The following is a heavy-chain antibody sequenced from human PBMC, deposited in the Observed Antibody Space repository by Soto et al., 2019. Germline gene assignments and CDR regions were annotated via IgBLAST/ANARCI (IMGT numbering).Heavy chain of an antibody. V-gene: IGHV4-30-2*01. J-gene: IGHJ6*02. Sequence: KPSETLSLTCAVSGGSISSGGYSWSWIRQPPGKGLEWIGYIYHSGSTYYNPSLKSRVTISVDRSKNQFSLKLSSVTAADTAVYYCASERGYCSGGSCPSKSDYYYYYGMDVWGQGTTVTVSS. CDR3: ASERGYCSGGSCPSKSDYYYYYGMDV. D-gene: IGHD2-15*01. CDR2: IYHSGST. CDR1: GGSISSGGYS.